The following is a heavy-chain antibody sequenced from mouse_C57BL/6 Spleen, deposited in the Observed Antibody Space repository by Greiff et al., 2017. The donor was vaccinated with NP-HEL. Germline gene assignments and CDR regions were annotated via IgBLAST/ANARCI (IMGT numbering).Heavy chain of an antibody. CDR1: GFTFSDYG. Sequence: EVKLVESGGGLVKPGGSLKLSCAASGFTFSDYGMHWVRQAPEKGLEWVAYISSGSSTIYYADTVKGRFTISRDNAKNTLFLQMTSLRSEDTAMYYCARIPDYYGSSYWFAYWGQGTLVTVSA. CDR3: ARIPDYYGSSYWFAY. J-gene: IGHJ3*01. CDR2: ISSGSSTI. D-gene: IGHD1-1*01. V-gene: IGHV5-17*01.